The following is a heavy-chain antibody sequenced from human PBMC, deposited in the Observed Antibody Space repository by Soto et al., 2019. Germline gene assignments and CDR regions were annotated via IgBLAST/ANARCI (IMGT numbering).Heavy chain of an antibody. J-gene: IGHJ4*02. CDR2: VYYTGIT. CDR1: GGPISNYY. CDR3: ARVLTRRYSNSAFDY. V-gene: IGHV4-59*12. Sequence: PSETLSLTCTVSGGPISNYYCTWIRHTPWKGLEWIGYVYYTGITNYNPSLKSRVHISIDTSKNEFYLNLTSVTAAETAIYYCARVLTRRYSNSAFDYWGQGNLXTVSS. D-gene: IGHD3-9*01.